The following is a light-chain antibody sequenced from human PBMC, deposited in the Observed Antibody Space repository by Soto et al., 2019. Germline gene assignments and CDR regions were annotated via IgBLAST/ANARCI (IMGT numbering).Light chain of an antibody. CDR1: QSFNSIY. CDR2: GAS. V-gene: IGKV3-20*01. J-gene: IGKJ1*01. CDR3: HQYDSWT. Sequence: EIVLTQSPGTLSLSPGERATLSCRASQSFNSIYLAWYQQKPGQAPRLLIYGASSRATGIPDRFSGSGSGTDFTLTISRLEPEDFAVYYCHQYDSWTFGQRAKVDI.